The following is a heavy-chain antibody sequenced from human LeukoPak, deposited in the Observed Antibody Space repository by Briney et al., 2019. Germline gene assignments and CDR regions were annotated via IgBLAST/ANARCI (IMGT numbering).Heavy chain of an antibody. D-gene: IGHD3-3*01. V-gene: IGHV1-2*02. CDR2: INPNSGGT. Sequence: ASVKVSCKASGYTFTGYYMHWVRQAPGQGLEWMGWINPNSGGTNYAQMFQGRVTMTRDTSISTAYMELSRLRSDDTAVYYCARVRFLEWLFGGENWFDPWGQGTLVTVSS. CDR3: ARVRFLEWLFGGENWFDP. CDR1: GYTFTGYY. J-gene: IGHJ5*02.